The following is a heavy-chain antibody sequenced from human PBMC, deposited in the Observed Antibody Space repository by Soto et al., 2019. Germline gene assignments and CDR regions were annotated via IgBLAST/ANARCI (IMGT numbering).Heavy chain of an antibody. CDR3: ARMPYTGSNPPFDY. CDR1: GGSISTYY. D-gene: IGHD1-26*01. CDR2: GYYSGN. Sequence: SETLSLTCTVSGGSISTYYWSWIRQFPGKGLEMIGYGYYSGNIYNPSLTSRVTISLDTSRNQFSLKLNSVTAADTAVYYCARMPYTGSNPPFDYWGRGTLVTVSS. J-gene: IGHJ4*02. V-gene: IGHV4-59*01.